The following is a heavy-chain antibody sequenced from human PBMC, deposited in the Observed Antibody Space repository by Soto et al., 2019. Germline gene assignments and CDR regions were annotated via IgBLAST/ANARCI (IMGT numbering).Heavy chain of an antibody. CDR1: GGTFSSYA. D-gene: IGHD2-15*01. CDR3: ARGSGGSSYYCYGMYV. Sequence: SVKVSCKASGGTFSSYAINWVRQAPGQGLEWMGGIIPIFGTANYAQKFQGRVTITADESTSTAYMELSSLRSEDTAVYYCARGSGGSSYYCYGMYVWGQGTTDTGSS. CDR2: IIPIFGTA. J-gene: IGHJ6*02. V-gene: IGHV1-69*13.